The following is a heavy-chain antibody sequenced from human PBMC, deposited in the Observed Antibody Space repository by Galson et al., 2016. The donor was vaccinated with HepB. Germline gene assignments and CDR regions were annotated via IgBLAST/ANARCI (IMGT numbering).Heavy chain of an antibody. Sequence: SLRLSCAASGFTFSSYVMHWVRQAPGKGLEWVALISYDGSNKYYSDSVKGRFTISRDNSKNTLYLQMNSLSAEDTAVYYCARELGSRSPLWGQGTLVTVSS. D-gene: IGHD6-13*01. CDR2: ISYDGSNK. CDR1: GFTFSSYV. V-gene: IGHV3-30*04. J-gene: IGHJ4*02. CDR3: ARELGSRSPL.